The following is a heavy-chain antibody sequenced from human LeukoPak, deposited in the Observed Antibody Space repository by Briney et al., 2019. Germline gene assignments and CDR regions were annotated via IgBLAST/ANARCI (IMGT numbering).Heavy chain of an antibody. Sequence: PSETLSLTCTVSGGSISSSSYYWGWIRQPPGKGLEWIGSIYYSGSTYYNPSLKSRVTISVDTSKNQFSLKLSSVTAADTAVYYCARARVRPGEDNWFDPWGQGTLVTVSS. J-gene: IGHJ5*02. D-gene: IGHD3-16*01. CDR1: GGSISSSSYY. CDR2: IYYSGST. CDR3: ARARVRPGEDNWFDP. V-gene: IGHV4-39*07.